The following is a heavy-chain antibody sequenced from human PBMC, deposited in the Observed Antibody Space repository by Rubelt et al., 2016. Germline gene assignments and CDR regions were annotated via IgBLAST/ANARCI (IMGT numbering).Heavy chain of an antibody. CDR2: INPSGGST. V-gene: IGHV1-46*01. D-gene: IGHD3-22*01. CDR1: GYTFTSYY. Sequence: QVQLVQSGAEVKKPGSSVKVSCKASGYTFTSYYMHWVRQAPGQGLEWMGIINPSGGSTSYAQKFQGRVTSTRDTSASTAYMELSSLRSEDTAVYCCAISTYYYDSSGYYPYWYFDLWGRGTLVTVSS. CDR3: AISTYYYDSSGYYPYWYFDL. J-gene: IGHJ2*01.